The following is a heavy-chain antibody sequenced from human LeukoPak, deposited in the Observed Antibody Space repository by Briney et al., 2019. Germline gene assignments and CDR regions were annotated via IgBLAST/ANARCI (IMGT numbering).Heavy chain of an antibody. CDR1: GYTFTSYY. Sequence: ASVKVSCKASGYTFTSYYMHWVPQAPGQGLEWMGVINPSGGSTSYAQKFQGRVTMTRDTSTSTVYMELSSLRSEDTAVYYCARGTGRSSGWFHRRDRFDYWGQGTLVTVSS. J-gene: IGHJ4*02. V-gene: IGHV1-46*01. CDR2: INPSGGST. D-gene: IGHD6-19*01. CDR3: ARGTGRSSGWFHRRDRFDY.